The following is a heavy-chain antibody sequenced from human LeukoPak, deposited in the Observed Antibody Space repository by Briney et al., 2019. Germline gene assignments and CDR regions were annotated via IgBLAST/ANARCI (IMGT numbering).Heavy chain of an antibody. J-gene: IGHJ4*02. D-gene: IGHD6-6*01. V-gene: IGHV4-34*01. CDR1: GSSFSGYY. Sequence: PSETLSLTCGVYGSSFSGYYWSWIRQPPGKGLEWIGEINHSGSTNYNAPLKSRVTISVDTSRKQFSLRLSSVTAADSAMYYCAREPGWTIAARPFDYCGQGTLVTVSS. CDR3: AREPGWTIAARPFDY. CDR2: INHSGST.